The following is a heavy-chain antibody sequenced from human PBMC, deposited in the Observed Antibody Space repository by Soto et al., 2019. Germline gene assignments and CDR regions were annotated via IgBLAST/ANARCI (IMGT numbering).Heavy chain of an antibody. Sequence: LTLFRTSSGYSFTSYWIGWVRQMPGKDLEWMGIIYPGDSDTRYSPSFQGQVTISADKSISTAYLQWSSLKASDTAMYYCAAILGYCSGGSCPPFDYWGQGTLVTVSS. CDR2: IYPGDSDT. V-gene: IGHV5-51*01. CDR1: GYSFTSYW. J-gene: IGHJ4*02. CDR3: AAILGYCSGGSCPPFDY. D-gene: IGHD2-15*01.